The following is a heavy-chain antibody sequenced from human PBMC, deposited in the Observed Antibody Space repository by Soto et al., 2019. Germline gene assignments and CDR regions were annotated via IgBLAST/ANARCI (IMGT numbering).Heavy chain of an antibody. V-gene: IGHV1-8*01. J-gene: IGHJ5*02. D-gene: IGHD6-6*01. CDR1: GYSSTGYD. CDR3: ARVRLETAAARHGFDP. Sequence: SEKVGCKASGYSSTGYDINCVRQATGQGLEWMGWMNPNSGNTGYAQKFQGRVTMTRNTSISTDYMELTSLRSEDTAVYYCARVRLETAAARHGFDPWGQGTLVT. CDR2: MNPNSGNT.